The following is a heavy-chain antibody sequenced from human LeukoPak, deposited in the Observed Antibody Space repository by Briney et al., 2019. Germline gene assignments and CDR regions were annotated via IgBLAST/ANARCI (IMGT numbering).Heavy chain of an antibody. J-gene: IGHJ3*02. CDR3: ARDLTGAGGPIYAFDI. D-gene: IGHD7-27*01. V-gene: IGHV4-59*01. CDR1: GVSISSYH. Sequence: SETLSLTCTVSGVSISSYHWSWIRQPPGKALKWMGYIYYSGSTKYNPSLKSRVTISVDTSKNQFSLKLSSVTAADTAVYYCARDLTGAGGPIYAFDIWGEGTMVTVSS. CDR2: IYYSGST.